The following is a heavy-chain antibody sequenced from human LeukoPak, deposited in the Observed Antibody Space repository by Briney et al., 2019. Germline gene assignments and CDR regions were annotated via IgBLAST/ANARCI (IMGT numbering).Heavy chain of an antibody. CDR3: ARDRIAAAGTIFDY. CDR1: GFTFSSYS. J-gene: IGHJ4*02. CDR2: ISSSSSYI. Sequence: GRSLRFSCAASGFTFSSYSMNWVRQAPGKGLEWVSSISSSSSYIYYADSVKGRFTISRDNAKNSLYLQMNSLRAEDTAVYYCARDRIAAAGTIFDYWGQGTLVTVSS. D-gene: IGHD6-13*01. V-gene: IGHV3-21*01.